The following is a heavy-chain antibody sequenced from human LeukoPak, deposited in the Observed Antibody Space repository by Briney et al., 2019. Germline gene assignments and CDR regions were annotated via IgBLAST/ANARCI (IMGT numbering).Heavy chain of an antibody. CDR2: IYYSGST. Sequence: SETLSLTCTVSGGSVSSGSYYWSWIRQPPGKGLEWIGYIYYSGSTNYNPSLKSRDTISVDTSKNQFSLKLSSVTAADTAVYYCARGKRYYDILTGYYNGHFDYWGQGTLVTVSS. J-gene: IGHJ4*02. CDR1: GGSVSSGSYY. V-gene: IGHV4-61*01. D-gene: IGHD3-9*01. CDR3: ARGKRYYDILTGYYNGHFDY.